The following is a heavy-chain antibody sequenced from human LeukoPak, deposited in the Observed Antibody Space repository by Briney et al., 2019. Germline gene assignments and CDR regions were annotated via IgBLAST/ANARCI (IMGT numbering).Heavy chain of an antibody. V-gene: IGHV3-23*01. D-gene: IGHD1-26*01. CDR1: GFTFSSYT. Sequence: GGSLRLSCAASGFTFSSYTMSWVRQAPGKGLEWVSGISGSGSSTYYADSVKGRFTLSRDYPKNTLYLQMNSLRAEDTAVYFCAKYSGSYYYPPNWDSWGQGTLVTVSS. CDR2: ISGSGSST. CDR3: AKYSGSYYYPPNWDS. J-gene: IGHJ4*02.